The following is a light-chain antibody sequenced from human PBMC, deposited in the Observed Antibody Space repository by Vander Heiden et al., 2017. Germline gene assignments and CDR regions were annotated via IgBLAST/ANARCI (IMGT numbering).Light chain of an antibody. CDR3: SSYTSSSTRV. CDR1: SSDVGGYNY. Sequence: QSALTQPASVSGSPGPSITISCTGTSSDVGGYNYVSWYQQHPGKAPKLMIYEVSNRPAGVSNRFSGSKSGNTASLTISGLQAEDEADYYCSSYTSSSTRVFGNGTKVTVL. V-gene: IGLV2-14*01. CDR2: EVS. J-gene: IGLJ1*01.